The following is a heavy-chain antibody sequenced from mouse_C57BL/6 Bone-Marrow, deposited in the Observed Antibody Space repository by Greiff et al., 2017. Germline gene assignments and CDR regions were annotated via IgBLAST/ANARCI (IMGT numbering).Heavy chain of an antibody. J-gene: IGHJ2*01. D-gene: IGHD1-1*01. CDR1: GYAFSSSW. CDR3: ARRSYGRDY. Sequence: QVQLQQSGPELVKPGASVKISCKASGYAFSSSWMNWVKQRPGKGLEWIGRIYPGDGDTNYNGKFKGKATLTADKSSSTAYMQLSSLTSEDSAVYFCARRSYGRDYWGQGTTLTVSS. CDR2: IYPGDGDT. V-gene: IGHV1-82*01.